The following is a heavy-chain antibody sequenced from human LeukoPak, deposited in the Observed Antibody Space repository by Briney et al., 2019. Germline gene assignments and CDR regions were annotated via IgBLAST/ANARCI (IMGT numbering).Heavy chain of an antibody. CDR2: VSLDGANK. D-gene: IGHD3-10*01. CDR3: AKDYYSGSGTPRGYFFDH. CDR1: GFSFNDYA. Sequence: GRSLRLSWAASGFSFNDYAMHWVRQAPGKGLEWVAIVSLDGANKYYADSVKGRFTVSRGNSENTLYLQMNSLRAEDTAIYYCAKDYYSGSGTPRGYFFDHWGQGSLVAVSS. J-gene: IGHJ4*02. V-gene: IGHV3-33*05.